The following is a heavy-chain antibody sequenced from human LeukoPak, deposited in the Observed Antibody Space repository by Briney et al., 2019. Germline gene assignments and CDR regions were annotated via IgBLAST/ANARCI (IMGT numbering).Heavy chain of an antibody. Sequence: GGSLRLSCPASGFTFSSYWMHWVRQAPGKGLVWVSRINSDGSSTSYADSVKGRFTISRDNAKNTLYLQMNSLRAEDTAVYYCARVGQRYYYYMDVWGKGTTVTVSS. D-gene: IGHD3-10*01. CDR2: INSDGSST. CDR3: ARVGQRYYYYMDV. V-gene: IGHV3-74*01. J-gene: IGHJ6*03. CDR1: GFTFSSYW.